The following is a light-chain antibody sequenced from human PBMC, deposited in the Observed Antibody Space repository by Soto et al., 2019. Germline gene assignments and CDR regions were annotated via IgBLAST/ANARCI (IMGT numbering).Light chain of an antibody. CDR2: AAS. V-gene: IGKV3-15*01. CDR3: HQHDHGSEA. CDR1: QSVRSN. J-gene: IGKJ5*01. Sequence: DIVMTQSPSTLSLSPGERATLSCRASQSVRSNLAWYQHKPGQAPSLLIYAASTRPTAVPARFSASGSGTEFSLTISGLQSEDFAVYYYHQHDHGSEAFGHGTKLEIK.